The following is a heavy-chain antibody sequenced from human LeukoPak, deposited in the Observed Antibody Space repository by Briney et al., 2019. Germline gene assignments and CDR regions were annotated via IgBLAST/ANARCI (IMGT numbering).Heavy chain of an antibody. CDR3: ARLAALGDWFDP. CDR1: GGTFSSYA. J-gene: IGHJ5*02. Sequence: VASVKVSCKASGGTFSSYAISWVRQAPGQGLEWMGRINPIFGTANYAQKFQGRVTITTDESTSTAYMELSSLRSEDTAVYYCARLAALGDWFDPWGQGTLVTVSS. V-gene: IGHV1-69*05. D-gene: IGHD6-6*01. CDR2: INPIFGTA.